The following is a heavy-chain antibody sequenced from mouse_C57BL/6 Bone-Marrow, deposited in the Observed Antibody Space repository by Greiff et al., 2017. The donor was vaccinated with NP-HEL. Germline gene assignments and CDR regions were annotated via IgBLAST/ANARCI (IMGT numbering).Heavy chain of an antibody. CDR1: GFSLLPSVLC. Sequence: QVTLKESGPGILQSSQTLSLTCSFSGFSLLPSVLCVRFLLPPSVPFLSWLAHIYWDDDKRYNPSLKSRLTISKDTSRNQVFLKITSVDTADTATYYCAGSGYFAYWGQGTLVTVSA. J-gene: IGHJ3*01. CDR2: IYWDDDK. V-gene: IGHV8-12*01. CDR3: AGSGYFAY. D-gene: IGHD3-2*02.